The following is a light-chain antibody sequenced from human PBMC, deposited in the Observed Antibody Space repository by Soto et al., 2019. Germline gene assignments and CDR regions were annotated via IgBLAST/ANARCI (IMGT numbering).Light chain of an antibody. V-gene: IGKV1-39*01. Sequence: DIQMTQSPSFLSASVGDRVTISCRASQAINTYLNWYQQKPGKAPKLLIYGTSYLQNGVPSRFSGGGSGTAFSLTISSLQPEDFATSYCQQRYSTLLFTFGQGTRLEV. J-gene: IGKJ5*01. CDR1: QAINTY. CDR2: GTS. CDR3: QQRYSTLLFT.